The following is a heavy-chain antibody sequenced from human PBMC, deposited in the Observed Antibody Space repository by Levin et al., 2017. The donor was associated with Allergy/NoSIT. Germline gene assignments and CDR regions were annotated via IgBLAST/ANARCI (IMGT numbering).Heavy chain of an antibody. Sequence: SSETLSLTCAVYGGSFSGYYWSWIRQPPGKGLEWIGEINHSGSTNYNPSLKSRVTISVDTSKNQFSLKLSSVTAADTAVYYCARGIAAVGGWAVDWGQGTLVTVSS. CDR3: ARGIAAVGGWAVD. CDR1: GGSFSGYY. CDR2: INHSGST. V-gene: IGHV4-34*01. D-gene: IGHD6-13*01. J-gene: IGHJ4*02.